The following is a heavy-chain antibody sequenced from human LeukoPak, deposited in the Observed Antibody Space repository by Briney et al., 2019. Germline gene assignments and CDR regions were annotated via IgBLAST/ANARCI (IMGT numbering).Heavy chain of an antibody. CDR3: AKLYRSLGSYAGSDY. D-gene: IGHD1-26*01. Sequence: GRSLRLSCAASGFTFSSYGMHWVRQAPGKGLEWVAFIRYDGSNKYYADSVKGRFTISRDNSKNTLYLQMNSLRAEDTAVYYCAKLYRSLGSYAGSDYWGQGTLVTVSS. J-gene: IGHJ4*02. V-gene: IGHV3-30*02. CDR2: IRYDGSNK. CDR1: GFTFSSYG.